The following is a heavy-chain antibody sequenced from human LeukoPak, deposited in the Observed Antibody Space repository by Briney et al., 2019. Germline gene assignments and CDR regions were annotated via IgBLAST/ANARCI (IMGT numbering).Heavy chain of an antibody. CDR2: IYYSGST. CDR3: ASPHYDFWSGYTSDY. Sequence: SETLSLTCTVSGGSISSSSYYWGWIRQPPGKGLEWIGSIYYSGSTYYNPSLKSRVTISVDTSKNQFSLKLSSVTAADTAVYYCASPHYDFWSGYTSDYWGQGTLVTVSS. J-gene: IGHJ4*02. CDR1: GGSISSSSYY. V-gene: IGHV4-39*07. D-gene: IGHD3-3*01.